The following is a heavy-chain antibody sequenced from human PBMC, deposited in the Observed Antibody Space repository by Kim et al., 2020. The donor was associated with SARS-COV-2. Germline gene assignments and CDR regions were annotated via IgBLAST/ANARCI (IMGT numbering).Heavy chain of an antibody. CDR2: IDYTGST. V-gene: IGHV4-39*01. CDR3: ARGYGTAWGRGYFDY. J-gene: IGHJ4*02. CDR1: GGSISSTPYQ. Sequence: SETLSLTCTVSGGSISSTPYQWGWIRQPPGKGLEWIGTIDYTGSTYYNPSLKSRVTISVDTSKNQFSLKLSSVTAADTAVYYCARGYGTAWGRGYFDYWGQGILVTVSS. D-gene: IGHD6-19*01.